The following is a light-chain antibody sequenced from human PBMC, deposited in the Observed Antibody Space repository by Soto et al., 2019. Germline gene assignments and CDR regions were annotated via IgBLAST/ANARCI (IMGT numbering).Light chain of an antibody. CDR1: QSVSSN. CDR3: QQYNNLYT. Sequence: EIVMTQSPATLSVSPGERATLSCRASQSVSSNLAWYQQKPGQAPRLLIYGASTRATGIPARFSGVRSGTEFTLTISSLQSEDFAVYYCQQYNNLYTFGQGTKLEIK. V-gene: IGKV3D-15*01. CDR2: GAS. J-gene: IGKJ2*01.